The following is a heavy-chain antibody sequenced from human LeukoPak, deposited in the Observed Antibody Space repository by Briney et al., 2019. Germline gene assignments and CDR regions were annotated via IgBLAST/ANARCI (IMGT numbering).Heavy chain of an antibody. CDR3: AKSAYYDSSGFYREYYFDY. D-gene: IGHD3-22*01. V-gene: IGHV3-23*01. J-gene: IGHJ4*02. Sequence: GGSLRLSCAASRFTFSNYAMSWVRQAPGNGLEWVSTISGSGGSTYYADSVKGRFTISRDNSKNTLHLQMNSLRAEDTAVYYCAKSAYYDSSGFYREYYFDYWGQGTLVTVSS. CDR2: ISGSGGST. CDR1: RFTFSNYA.